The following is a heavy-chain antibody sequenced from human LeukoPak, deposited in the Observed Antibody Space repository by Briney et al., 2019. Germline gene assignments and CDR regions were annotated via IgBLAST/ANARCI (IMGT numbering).Heavy chain of an antibody. CDR3: ARDVTYCSGGRCLYFFDY. J-gene: IGHJ4*02. Sequence: GGSLRLSCAASGFTFSSYWIHWVRHAPGKGLGWVSRIYSDGSNTIYADSVKGRFTISRDNAKNTLYLRMNSLRAEDTGVYYCARDVTYCSGGRCLYFFDYWGQGTLVTVSS. CDR1: GFTFSSYW. CDR2: IYSDGSNT. D-gene: IGHD2-15*01. V-gene: IGHV3-74*01.